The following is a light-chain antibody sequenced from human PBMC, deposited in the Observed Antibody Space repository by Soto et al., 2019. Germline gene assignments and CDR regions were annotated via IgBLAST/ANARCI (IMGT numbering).Light chain of an antibody. J-gene: IGKJ5*01. V-gene: IGKV1-9*01. CDR3: QQLTSYPIT. CDR1: QVISNY. Sequence: DIQLSQSPSFLSASVGDRVTITCRASQVISNYLAWYQRRPGKAPKLLISTASILQRGVPSKFSGSGSGTEFTLTLRSLQPGDFSTDYCQQLTSYPITFGQGTRLEIK. CDR2: TAS.